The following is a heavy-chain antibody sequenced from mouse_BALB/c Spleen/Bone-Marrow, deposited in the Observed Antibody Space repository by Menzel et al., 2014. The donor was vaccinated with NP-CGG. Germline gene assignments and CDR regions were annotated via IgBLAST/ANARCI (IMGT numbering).Heavy chain of an antibody. CDR3: ARYWFAY. CDR2: INPSSGYT. CDR1: GYTFTSYT. V-gene: IGHV1-4*02. Sequence: QVQLKDSAAELARPGASVKMSCKASGYTFTSYTVHWVKQRPGQGLEWIGYINPSSGYTEYNQKFKDKTTLTADKSSSTAYMQLSSLTSEDSAVYFCARYWFAYWGQGTLVTVSA. J-gene: IGHJ3*01.